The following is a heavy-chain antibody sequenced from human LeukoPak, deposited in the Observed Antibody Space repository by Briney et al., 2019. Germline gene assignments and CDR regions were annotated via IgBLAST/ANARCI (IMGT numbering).Heavy chain of an antibody. CDR2: ISGGGYNT. CDR1: GFTFSNYA. J-gene: IGHJ4*02. CDR3: AKKTSDYGNASSPDY. V-gene: IGHV3-23*01. Sequence: GGSLRLSCAASGFTFSNYAMSWVRQAPGKGLEWVSAISGGGYNTYYADSVKGRFTMSRDNSKNTLHLQMNSLRAEDTAVYYCAKKTSDYGNASSPDYWGQGTLVTVSS. D-gene: IGHD4-11*01.